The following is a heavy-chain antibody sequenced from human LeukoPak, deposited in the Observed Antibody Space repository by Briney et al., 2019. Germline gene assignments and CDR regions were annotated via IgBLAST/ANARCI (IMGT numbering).Heavy chain of an antibody. V-gene: IGHV4-59*01. J-gene: IGHJ6*03. CDR1: GGSISSYY. CDR2: IYYSGGT. Sequence: SETLSLTCTVSGGSISSYYWSWIRQPPGKGLEWIGYIYYSGGTNYNPSLKSRVTISVDTSKNQFSLKLSSVTAADTAVYYCARIGGSSGSRTSYYYMDVWGKGTTVTVSS. CDR3: ARIGGSSGSRTSYYYMDV. D-gene: IGHD3-22*01.